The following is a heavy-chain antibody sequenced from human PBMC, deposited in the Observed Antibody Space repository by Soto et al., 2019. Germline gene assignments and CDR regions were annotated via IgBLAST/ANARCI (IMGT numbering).Heavy chain of an antibody. CDR2: IYWNDEK. Sequence: SGPTLVNPTQTLTLTCSFSGFSLTTGVGVGWIRQPPGKALEWLAIIYWNDEKLYNPSLKTRLTVTKDTSKNQVVLTVTDMDPVDTATYYCAHRVNMARGPYNYFGPWGQGTLVTVSS. D-gene: IGHD3-10*01. CDR1: GFSLTTGVG. CDR3: AHRVNMARGPYNYFGP. J-gene: IGHJ5*02. V-gene: IGHV2-5*01.